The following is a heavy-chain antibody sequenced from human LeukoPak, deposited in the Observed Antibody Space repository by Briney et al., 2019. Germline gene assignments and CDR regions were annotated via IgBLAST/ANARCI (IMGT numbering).Heavy chain of an antibody. CDR3: ARFSNYYDSSVHYLDY. Sequence: SETLSLTCTVSGGSINGFHWSWIRQPPGKALEWIGYIYYIGNTNYNPSLKSRVTMSVDTSRSQFSLRLSSATAADTAVYYRARFSNYYDSSVHYLDYWGQGALVTVSS. D-gene: IGHD3-22*01. CDR2: IYYIGNT. V-gene: IGHV4-59*08. J-gene: IGHJ4*02. CDR1: GGSINGFH.